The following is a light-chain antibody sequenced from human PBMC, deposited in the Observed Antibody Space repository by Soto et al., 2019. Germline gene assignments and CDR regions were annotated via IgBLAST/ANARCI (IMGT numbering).Light chain of an antibody. CDR1: NSDVGGYKS. J-gene: IGLJ1*01. CDR3: SSYTSSSTLV. Sequence: QSALTQPASVSGSPGQSITISCTGTNSDVGGYKSVSWYQHHPGKAPKLIIYDVSNRPSGVSNRFSGSKSGNTASLTISGLQAEDEADYYCSSYTSSSTLVFGTGTKLTVL. CDR2: DVS. V-gene: IGLV2-14*01.